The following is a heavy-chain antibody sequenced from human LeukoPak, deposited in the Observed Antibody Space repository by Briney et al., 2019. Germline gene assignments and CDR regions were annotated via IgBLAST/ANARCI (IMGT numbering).Heavy chain of an antibody. CDR3: ASFRHYDSSGYYYIQVDY. J-gene: IGHJ4*02. D-gene: IGHD3-22*01. V-gene: IGHV1-8*01. CDR2: MNPNSGNT. CDR1: GYTFTSYD. Sequence: GASVKVSCKASGYTFTSYDINWVRQATGQGLEWMGWMNPNSGNTGYAQKFQGRVTMTRNTSISTAYMELSSLRSEDTAVYYCASFRHYDSSGYYYIQVDYWGQGTLVTGSS.